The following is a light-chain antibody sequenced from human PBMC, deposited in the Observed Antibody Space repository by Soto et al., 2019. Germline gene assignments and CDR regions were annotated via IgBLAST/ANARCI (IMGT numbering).Light chain of an antibody. CDR3: QQTVSLPFS. V-gene: IGKV1-39*01. J-gene: IGKJ2*01. CDR1: QSISYS. CDR2: VAS. Sequence: DIQMTQSLSSLSASVGDRVTITCRASQSISYSLTWYQQKPGNAPTFLIYVASTLQSRVPSRFSGSGSGTDFTITSSSLQPEDVATYYCQQTVSLPFSFGQGTKVEIK.